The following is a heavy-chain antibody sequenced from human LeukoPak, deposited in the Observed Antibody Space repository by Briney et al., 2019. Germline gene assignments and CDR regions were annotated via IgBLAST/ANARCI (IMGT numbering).Heavy chain of an antibody. CDR2: INPSGGST. CDR1: GYTLTSYY. CDR3: ARRGGTYYDILTGFGGSAYYYYMDV. D-gene: IGHD3-9*01. V-gene: IGHV1-46*01. Sequence: ASVKVSCKASGYTLTSYYMHWVRQAPGQGLEWMGIINPSGGSTSYAQKFQGRVTMTRDMSTSTVYMELSSLRSEDTAVYYCARRGGTYYDILTGFGGSAYYYYMDVWGKGTTVTVSS. J-gene: IGHJ6*03.